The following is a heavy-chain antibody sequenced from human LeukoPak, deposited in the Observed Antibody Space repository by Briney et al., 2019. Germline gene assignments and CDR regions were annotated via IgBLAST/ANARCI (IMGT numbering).Heavy chain of an antibody. J-gene: IGHJ4*02. Sequence: GGSLRLSCAASGFTFTSYSMNWVRQAPGKGLEWVSTISGGGGSTYYADSVKGRFTISRDNSKNTLYLQVNSLRAEDTAVYYCTTGIRGDCGQGTLVTVSS. CDR2: ISGGGGST. V-gene: IGHV3-23*01. CDR1: GFTFTSYS. CDR3: TTGIRGD.